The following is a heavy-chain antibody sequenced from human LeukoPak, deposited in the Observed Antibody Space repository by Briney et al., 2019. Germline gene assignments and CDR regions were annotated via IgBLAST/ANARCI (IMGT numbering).Heavy chain of an antibody. CDR1: GFTFSSYA. CDR3: ARDRVAFYYYGSGSYYYDAFDI. D-gene: IGHD3-10*01. J-gene: IGHJ3*02. CDR2: ISSDGSNK. Sequence: GGSLRLSCAASGFTFSSYAIHWVRQAPGKGLEWVAVISSDGSNKYYADSVKGRFTISRDNAKNSLYLQMNSLRDEDTAVYYCARDRVAFYYYGSGSYYYDAFDIWGQGTMVTVSS. V-gene: IGHV3-30-3*01.